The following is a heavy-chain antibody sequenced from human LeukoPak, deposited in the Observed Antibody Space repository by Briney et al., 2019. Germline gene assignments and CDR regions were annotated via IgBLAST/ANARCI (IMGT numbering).Heavy chain of an antibody. Sequence: GGSLRLSCAASGFTFSSYAMSWVRQAPGKWLEWVSAISGSGGSTYYADSVKGRFTISRDNSKNTLYLQMNSLRAEDTAVYYCAKLLIANTAMVLANWGQGTLVTVSS. V-gene: IGHV3-23*01. CDR2: ISGSGGST. D-gene: IGHD5-18*01. CDR1: GFTFSSYA. CDR3: AKLLIANTAMVLAN. J-gene: IGHJ4*02.